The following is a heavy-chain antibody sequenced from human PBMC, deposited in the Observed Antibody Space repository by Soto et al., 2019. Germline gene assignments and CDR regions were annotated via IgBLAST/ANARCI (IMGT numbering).Heavy chain of an antibody. CDR1: GFTVSSYY. D-gene: IGHD3-22*01. CDR2: IYIDGST. V-gene: IGHV3-53*01. J-gene: IGHJ5*02. CDR3: ARDSSSGPNGGGFDP. Sequence: PGGSLRLSCAASGFTVSSYYMSWVRQAPGKGLEWVSVIYIDGSTFYAASVRGRFTISGDNSKNSLYLQMNSLRAEDTAVYYCARDSSSGPNGGGFDPWGQGTLVTVSS.